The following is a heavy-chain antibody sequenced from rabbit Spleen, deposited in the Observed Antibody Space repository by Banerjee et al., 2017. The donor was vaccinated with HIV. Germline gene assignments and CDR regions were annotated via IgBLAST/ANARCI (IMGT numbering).Heavy chain of an antibody. D-gene: IGHD3-1*01. CDR1: GVSLNDKDV. J-gene: IGHJ4*01. CDR3: ARGGYGGHIWAMGL. CDR2: INIVTGKS. Sequence: EQLEESGGGLVKPEGSLTLTCKASGVSLNDKDVMCWVRQAPGKGLEWIACINIVTGKSVYASWAKGRIIMSRTSSTTVTLQMTSLTAADTATYFCARGGYGGHIWAMGLWGPGTLVTVS. V-gene: IGHV1S45*01.